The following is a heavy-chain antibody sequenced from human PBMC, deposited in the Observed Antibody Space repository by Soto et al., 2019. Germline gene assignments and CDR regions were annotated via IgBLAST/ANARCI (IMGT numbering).Heavy chain of an antibody. CDR3: AGTTSHQWYYMDV. CDR1: GDSVSSDSAA. D-gene: IGHD1-7*01. V-gene: IGHV6-1*01. J-gene: IGHJ6*03. CDR2: TYYRSRWYN. Sequence: SQTLSLTCAISGDSVSSDSAAWNWIRLSPSRGLEWLARTYYRSRWYNDYAVSVRSRITVNPDTSKNQFSLQLTSVTPEDTAVYYCAGTTSHQWYYMDVWGKGTSVTVSS.